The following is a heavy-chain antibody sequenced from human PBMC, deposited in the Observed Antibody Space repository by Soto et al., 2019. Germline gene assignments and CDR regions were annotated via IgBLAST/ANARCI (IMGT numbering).Heavy chain of an antibody. CDR1: GYTFTSYD. V-gene: IGHV1-8*01. D-gene: IGHD3-10*01. Sequence: QVQLVQSGAEVKKPGASVKVSCKASGYTFTSYDINWVRQATGQGLEWMGWMNPNSGNTGYAQKFQGRVTMTRNTAISTSYMELRSLRSEDTAGYYWAREGGLLWFGEPSGYGMDVWGQGTTVTVSS. CDR3: AREGGLLWFGEPSGYGMDV. CDR2: MNPNSGNT. J-gene: IGHJ6*02.